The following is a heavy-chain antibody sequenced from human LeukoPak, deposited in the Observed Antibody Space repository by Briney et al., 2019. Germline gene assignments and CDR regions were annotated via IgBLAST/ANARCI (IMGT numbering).Heavy chain of an antibody. J-gene: IGHJ3*02. Sequence: SETLSLTCTVSGGSISSYYWSWIRQPSGKGLEWIGYIYYSGSTNYNPPLKSRVTISVDTSKNQFSLKLSSVTAADTAVYYCASVGYYDSSGYYGAFDIWGQGTMVTVSS. CDR3: ASVGYYDSSGYYGAFDI. CDR2: IYYSGST. D-gene: IGHD3-22*01. CDR1: GGSISSYY. V-gene: IGHV4-59*01.